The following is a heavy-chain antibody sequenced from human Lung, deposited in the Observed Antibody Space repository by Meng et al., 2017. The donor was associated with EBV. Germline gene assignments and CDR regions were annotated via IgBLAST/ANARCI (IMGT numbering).Heavy chain of an antibody. Sequence: QVQLQGSGPVLGQPSQTLYLTCTFSGGSIISGGYYWIWIRQHPGKGLEWIGYIHDSGSTYYNPSLQSRVTISADTSKNQFSLKLSSVTAADTAVYYCARASYGSGSPLGESWFDPWGQGTLVTVSS. D-gene: IGHD3-10*01. J-gene: IGHJ5*02. CDR1: GGSIISGGYY. CDR2: IHDSGST. CDR3: ARASYGSGSPLGESWFDP. V-gene: IGHV4-31*03.